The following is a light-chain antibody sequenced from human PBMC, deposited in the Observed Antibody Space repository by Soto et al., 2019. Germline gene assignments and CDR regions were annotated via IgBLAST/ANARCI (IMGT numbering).Light chain of an antibody. CDR3: QLYVSSREFI. Sequence: EVVLTQSPGTLSLSPGERATLSCRTSQSAANNYLAWFQQKPGQAPRLLIYATSSRATGIPDRFSGSGSGTDFTLTINRLEPEDFAVYYCQLYVSSREFIFGPGTTVDIK. CDR2: ATS. J-gene: IGKJ3*01. CDR1: QSAANNY. V-gene: IGKV3-20*01.